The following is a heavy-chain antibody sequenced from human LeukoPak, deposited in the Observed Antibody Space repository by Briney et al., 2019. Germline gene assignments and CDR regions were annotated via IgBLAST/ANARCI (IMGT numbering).Heavy chain of an antibody. D-gene: IGHD3-10*01. J-gene: IGHJ4*02. Sequence: GSLRLSCAASGFTFSSYGMHWVRQAPGKGLEWVAVISYDGSNKYYADSVKGRFTISRDNSKNTLYLQMNSLRAEDTAVYYCAKDLHLRYYYGSGAGGWGQGTLVTVSS. CDR1: GFTFSSYG. CDR3: AKDLHLRYYYGSGAGG. CDR2: ISYDGSNK. V-gene: IGHV3-30*18.